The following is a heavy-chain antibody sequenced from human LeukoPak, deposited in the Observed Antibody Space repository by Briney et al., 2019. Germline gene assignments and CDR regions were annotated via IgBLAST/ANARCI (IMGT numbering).Heavy chain of an antibody. V-gene: IGHV1-69*13. CDR3: ARDLYSSGLDWYFDL. CDR2: IIPIFGTA. CDR1: GGTFSSYA. J-gene: IGHJ2*01. Sequence: SVKVSCKASGGTFSSYAISWVRQAPGQGLEWMGGIIPIFGTANCAQKFQGRVTITADESTSTAYMDLSSLRSEDTAVYYCARDLYSSGLDWYFDLWGRGTLVTVSS. D-gene: IGHD3-22*01.